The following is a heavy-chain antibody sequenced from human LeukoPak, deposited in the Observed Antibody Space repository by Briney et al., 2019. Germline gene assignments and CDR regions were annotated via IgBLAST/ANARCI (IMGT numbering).Heavy chain of an antibody. CDR2: IIPIFGTA. Sequence: SVKVSCKASGGTFSSYAISWVRQAPGQGLEWMGGIIPIFGTANYAQKFQGRVTITADESTSTAYMELSSLGSEDTAVYYCARAYCSSTSCYSPYYFDYWGQGTLVTVSS. CDR3: ARAYCSSTSCYSPYYFDY. V-gene: IGHV1-69*13. J-gene: IGHJ4*02. CDR1: GGTFSSYA. D-gene: IGHD2-2*02.